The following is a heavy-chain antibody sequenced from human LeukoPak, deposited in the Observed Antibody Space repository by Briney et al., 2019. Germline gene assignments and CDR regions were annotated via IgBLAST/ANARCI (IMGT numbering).Heavy chain of an antibody. D-gene: IGHD6-6*01. CDR1: GGSISSSSYY. CDR3: ARRFPYSGSSGWFDP. V-gene: IGHV4-39*01. J-gene: IGHJ5*02. CDR2: IYYSGST. Sequence: SETLSLTCTVSGGSISSSSYYWGWIRQPPGKGLEWIGSIYYSGSTYYNPSLKSRVTISVDTSKNQFSLKLSSVTAADTAVYYCARRFPYSGSSGWFDPWGQGTLVTVSS.